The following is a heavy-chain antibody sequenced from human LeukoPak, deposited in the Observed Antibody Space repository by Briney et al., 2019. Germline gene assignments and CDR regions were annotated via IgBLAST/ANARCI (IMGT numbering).Heavy chain of an antibody. J-gene: IGHJ4*02. D-gene: IGHD5-24*01. Sequence: GGSLRLSCAASGFTFDDYAMHWVRQAPGKGLEWVSGISWNSGSIGYADSVKGRFTISRDNAKNSLYLQMNSLRAEDTALYYCAKDEGEMATIGIDYWGQGTLVTVSS. CDR1: GFTFDDYA. V-gene: IGHV3-9*01. CDR3: AKDEGEMATIGIDY. CDR2: ISWNSGSI.